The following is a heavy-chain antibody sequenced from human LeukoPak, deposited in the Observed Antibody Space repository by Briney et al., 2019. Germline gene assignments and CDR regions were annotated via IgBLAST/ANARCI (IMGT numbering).Heavy chain of an antibody. D-gene: IGHD3-3*01. Sequence: GGSPRLSCAASGFSFSVYSMNWVRQTPGKGLEWVSSITNSGPYIHYADSVKGRFTISRDNAKNSLYLQMNSLRVEDTAVYYCARDKLRFMEWFPVSGMQDVWGKGTTVTVSS. CDR1: GFSFSVYS. CDR3: ARDKLRFMEWFPVSGMQDV. J-gene: IGHJ6*04. V-gene: IGHV3-21*01. CDR2: ITNSGPYI.